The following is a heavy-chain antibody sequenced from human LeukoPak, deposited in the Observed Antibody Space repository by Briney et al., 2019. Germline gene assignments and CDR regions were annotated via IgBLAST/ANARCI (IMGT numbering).Heavy chain of an antibody. CDR2: TYYSGST. V-gene: IGHV4-30-4*01. CDR1: GGSISSGDYY. J-gene: IGHJ6*02. D-gene: IGHD2/OR15-2a*01. CDR3: ARDPSYLRGMDV. Sequence: TSETLSLTCTVSGGSISSGDYYWSWIRQPPGKGLEWIGYTYYSGSTYYNPSLKSRVTVSVDTSKNQFSLKLSSVTAADTAVYYCARDPSYLRGMDVWGQGTTVTVSS.